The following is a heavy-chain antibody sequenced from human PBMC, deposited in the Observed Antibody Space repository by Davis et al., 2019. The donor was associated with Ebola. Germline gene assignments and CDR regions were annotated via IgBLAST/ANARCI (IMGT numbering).Heavy chain of an antibody. CDR3: ARYLRPYYFDY. Sequence: GESLKISCKGSGYSFTSYWIGWVRQMPGKGLEWKGIIYPGDSDTRYSPSFQGQVTISADKSISTAYLQWTDLKASDTAMFYCARYLRPYYFDYWGQGTLVTVSS. CDR2: IYPGDSDT. CDR1: GYSFTSYW. J-gene: IGHJ4*02. V-gene: IGHV5-51*01.